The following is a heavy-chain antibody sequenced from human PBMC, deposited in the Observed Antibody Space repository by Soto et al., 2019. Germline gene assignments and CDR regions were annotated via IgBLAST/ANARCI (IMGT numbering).Heavy chain of an antibody. V-gene: IGHV5-51*01. CDR3: ARNLGTSRTPGFDP. CDR2: IYPGDSDT. J-gene: IGHJ5*02. D-gene: IGHD2-2*01. CDR1: GYSFSPYW. Sequence: GESLTISCTCSGYSFSPYWIGWVRQMPGKGLEWMGIIYPGDSDTRYSPSFQGQVTISADKSISTAYLQWSSLKASDTAMYYCARNLGTSRTPGFDPWGQGTLVTVSS.